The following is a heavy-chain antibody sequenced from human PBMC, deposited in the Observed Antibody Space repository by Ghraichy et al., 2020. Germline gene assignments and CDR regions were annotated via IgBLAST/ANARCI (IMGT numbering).Heavy chain of an antibody. D-gene: IGHD3-10*01. CDR3: ASRGTV. CDR2: ISHRGDIT. CDR1: GFTFSSYG. V-gene: IGHV3-23*01. Sequence: GSLNISCVGSGFTFSSYGMSWVRQAPGKGPEWVSGISHRGDITYYADSVKGRFSISRDNSKNTLSLQMNSLRGEDTAVYFCASRGTVWGQGTTVTVSS. J-gene: IGHJ6*02.